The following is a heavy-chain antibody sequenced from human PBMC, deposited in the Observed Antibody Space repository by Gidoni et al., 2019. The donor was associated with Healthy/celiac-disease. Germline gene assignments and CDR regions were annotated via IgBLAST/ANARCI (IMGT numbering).Heavy chain of an antibody. J-gene: IGHJ4*02. V-gene: IGHV3-23*01. CDR2: ISGSGGST. CDR1: GFTFSSYA. D-gene: IGHD5-18*01. Sequence: EVQLLESGGGLVQPGGSLRLSCAASGFTFSSYAMSWVRQAPGKGLEWVSAISGSGGSTYYADSVKGRFTISRDNSKNTLYLQMNSLRAEDTAVYYCAKRVHVDTAMAHNFDYWGQGTLVTVSS. CDR3: AKRVHVDTAMAHNFDY.